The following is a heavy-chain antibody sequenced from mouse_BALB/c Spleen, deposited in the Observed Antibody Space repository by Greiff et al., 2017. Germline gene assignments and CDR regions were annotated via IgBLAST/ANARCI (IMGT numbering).Heavy chain of an antibody. D-gene: IGHD2-4*01. Sequence: QVQLQQSGPELVKPGASVRISCKASGYTFTSYYIHWVKQRPGQGLEWIGWIYPGNVNTKYNEKFKGKATLTADKSSSTAYMQLSSLTSEDSAVYFCATCYDYDGGYYAMDYWGQGTSVTVSS. J-gene: IGHJ4*01. CDR1: GYTFTSYY. CDR2: IYPGNVNT. CDR3: ATCYDYDGGYYAMDY. V-gene: IGHV1S56*01.